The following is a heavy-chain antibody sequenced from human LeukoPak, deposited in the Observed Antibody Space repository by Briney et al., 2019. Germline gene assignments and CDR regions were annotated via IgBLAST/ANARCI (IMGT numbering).Heavy chain of an antibody. V-gene: IGHV4-59*08. J-gene: IGHJ5*02. CDR2: IFSSGST. CDR1: GGSITGYY. Sequence: SETLSLTCTVSGGSITGYYWSWIRQPPGKGLEWVGYIFSSGSTIYNPSLKSRVTISLDTSKSQFSLKLISVTASDTAVYYCARLTKFLTTYYPTPWGQGTLVTVSS. D-gene: IGHD2/OR15-2a*01. CDR3: ARLTKFLTTYYPTP.